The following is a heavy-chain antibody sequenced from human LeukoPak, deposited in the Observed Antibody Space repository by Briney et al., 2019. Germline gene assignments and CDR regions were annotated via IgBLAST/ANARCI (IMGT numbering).Heavy chain of an antibody. CDR3: AKDRSYYYDSSGYV. J-gene: IGHJ4*02. D-gene: IGHD3-22*01. Sequence: GSLRLSCAASGFTFGSYAMSWVRQTPGKGLEWVSAISDTGGSTYYADSVKGRFTISRDNSKNTLYLQMNSLRVEDTAVYYCAKDRSYYYDSSGYVWGQGTLVTVSS. CDR1: GFTFGSYA. V-gene: IGHV3-23*01. CDR2: ISDTGGST.